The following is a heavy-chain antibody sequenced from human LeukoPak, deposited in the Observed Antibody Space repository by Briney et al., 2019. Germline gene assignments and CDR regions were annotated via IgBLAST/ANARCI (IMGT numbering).Heavy chain of an antibody. D-gene: IGHD3-10*01. J-gene: IGHJ4*02. CDR2: IWYDGSNK. CDR3: AKDELGETGADY. CDR1: GFTFSSYG. V-gene: IGHV3-30*02. Sequence: GGSLRLSCAASGFTFSSYGMHWVRQAPGKGLEWVAVIWYDGSNKYYADSVKGRFTISRDNSKNTLYLQMNSLRAEDTAVYYCAKDELGETGADYWGQGTLVTVSS.